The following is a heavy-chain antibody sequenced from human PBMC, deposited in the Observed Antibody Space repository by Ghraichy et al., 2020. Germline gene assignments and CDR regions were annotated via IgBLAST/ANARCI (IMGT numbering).Heavy chain of an antibody. D-gene: IGHD2/OR15-2a*01. CDR2: IYYSGTT. CDR1: GGSISSYY. V-gene: IGHV4-59*01. J-gene: IGHJ4*02. Sequence: SETLSLTCTVSGGSISSYYWSWTRQPPGKGLEWIGYIYYSGTTNYNPSLKSRVTMSVDTSKNQFSLKLTSLTAADTAVYYCARGSAFCKSNSCRSTHFDYWGQGALVTVSS. CDR3: ARGSAFCKSNSCRSTHFDY.